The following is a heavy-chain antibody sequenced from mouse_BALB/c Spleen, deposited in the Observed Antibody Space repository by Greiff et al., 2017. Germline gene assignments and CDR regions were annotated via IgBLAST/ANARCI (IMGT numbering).Heavy chain of an antibody. CDR2: IYPGDGDT. CDR3: ARGRFAY. D-gene: IGHD3-3*01. Sequence: VQLQQSGAELARPGASVKLSCKASGYTFTSYWMQWVKQRPGQGLEWIGAIYPGDGDTRYTQKFKGKATLTADKSSSTAYMQLSSLASEDSAVYYCARGRFAYWGQGTLVTVSA. CDR1: GYTFTSYW. J-gene: IGHJ3*01. V-gene: IGHV1-87*01.